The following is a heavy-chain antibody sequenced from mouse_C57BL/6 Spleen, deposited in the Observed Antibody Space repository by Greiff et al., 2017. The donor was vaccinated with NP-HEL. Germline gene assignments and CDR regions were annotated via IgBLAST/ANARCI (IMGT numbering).Heavy chain of an antibody. V-gene: IGHV7-3*01. CDR1: GFTFTDYH. Sequence: EVHLVESGGGLVQPGGSLSLSCAASGFTFTDYHMSWVRQPPGKALEWLGFIRNKANGYTTEYSASVKGRFTISRDNSQSILYLQMNALRAEDSATYYCARYLYYFDYWGQGTTLTVSS. CDR3: ARYLYYFDY. CDR2: IRNKANGYTT. J-gene: IGHJ2*01.